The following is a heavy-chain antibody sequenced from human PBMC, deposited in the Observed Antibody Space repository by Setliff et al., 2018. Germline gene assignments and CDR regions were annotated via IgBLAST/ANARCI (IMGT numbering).Heavy chain of an antibody. CDR1: GYSFTSYW. D-gene: IGHD6-13*01. CDR3: ARRDSSSWSPDPSSEPSYAGFAY. Sequence: GESLKISCKGSGYSFTSYWIGWVRQMPGKGLEWMGIIYPGDSDTRYSPSFQGQVTISADKSISTAYLQWSSLKASDTAMYYCARRDSSSWSPDPSSEPSYAGFAYWGQGTLVTVSS. CDR2: IYPGDSDT. J-gene: IGHJ4*02. V-gene: IGHV5-51*01.